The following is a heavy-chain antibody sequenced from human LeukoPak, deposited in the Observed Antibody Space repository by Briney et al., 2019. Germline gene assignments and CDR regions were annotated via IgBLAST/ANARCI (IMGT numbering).Heavy chain of an antibody. J-gene: IGHJ4*02. D-gene: IGHD3-22*01. V-gene: IGHV4-4*07. CDR1: GGSISNYY. CDR2: IYTSGST. CDR3: ARAGDSSGYEYYFDY. Sequence: PSETLSLTCTVSGGSISNYYWSWIRQPAGKGLEWIGRIYTSGSTNYNPSLKTRVTMSVDTSKNQFSLKVSSVTAADTAVYYCARAGDSSGYEYYFDYWGQGTLVTVSS.